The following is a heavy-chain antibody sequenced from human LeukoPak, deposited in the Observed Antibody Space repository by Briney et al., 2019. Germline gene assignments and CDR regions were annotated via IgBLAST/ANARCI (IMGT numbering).Heavy chain of an antibody. CDR2: ISGSSSSSDGGAK. V-gene: IGHV3-48*01. CDR1: GFTFSTYS. D-gene: IGHD3-22*01. Sequence: GGSLRLSCTASGFTFSTYSMNWVRQAPGRGLEWVSYISGSSSSSDGGAKQYADSVKGRFTISRDNDKNSLYLQMNNLRVEDTAVYYCARWKMEGIVVDVFDIWGQGTRVSVSS. CDR3: ARWKMEGIVVDVFDI. J-gene: IGHJ3*02.